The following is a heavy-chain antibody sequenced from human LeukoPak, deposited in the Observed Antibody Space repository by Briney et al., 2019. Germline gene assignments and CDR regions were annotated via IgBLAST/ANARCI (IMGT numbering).Heavy chain of an antibody. CDR2: INPKSGDT. J-gene: IGHJ4*02. Sequence: ASVKVSCKASGYTFTDYYMHWVRQAPGQGLGWMGWINPKSGDTNYIQKFQGRVTMTRDTSISTAYMEVTMLTSDDTAVYYCGRDRRDAYNPVDCWGQGTLVTVSS. CDR3: GRDRRDAYNPVDC. V-gene: IGHV1-2*02. D-gene: IGHD5-24*01. CDR1: GYTFTDYY.